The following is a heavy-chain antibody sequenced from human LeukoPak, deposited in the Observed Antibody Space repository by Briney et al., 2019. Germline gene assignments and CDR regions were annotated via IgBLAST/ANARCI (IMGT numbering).Heavy chain of an antibody. Sequence: SETLSLTCAVYGGSFSGYYWSWIRQPPGKGPEWIGEINHSGSTNYNPSLKSRVTISVDTSKNQFSLKLSSVTAADTAVYYCARHSLAARPRFDYWGQGTLVTVSS. J-gene: IGHJ4*02. D-gene: IGHD6-6*01. V-gene: IGHV4-34*01. CDR3: ARHSLAARPRFDY. CDR2: INHSGST. CDR1: GGSFSGYY.